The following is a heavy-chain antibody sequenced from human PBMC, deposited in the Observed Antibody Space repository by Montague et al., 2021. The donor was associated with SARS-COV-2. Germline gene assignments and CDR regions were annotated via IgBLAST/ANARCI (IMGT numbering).Heavy chain of an antibody. CDR3: ARSPRGFLKLWWYYMDV. CDR1: GGSFSGYC. D-gene: IGHD2-21*01. Sequence: SETLSLTCAVYGGSFSGYCWSWIRQPPGKGLEWIGEINHSGSTNYNPSLKSRVTISVDTSKNQFSLKLSSVTAADTAVYYCARSPRGFLKLWWYYMDVWGKGTTVTVS. V-gene: IGHV4-34*01. CDR2: INHSGST. J-gene: IGHJ6*03.